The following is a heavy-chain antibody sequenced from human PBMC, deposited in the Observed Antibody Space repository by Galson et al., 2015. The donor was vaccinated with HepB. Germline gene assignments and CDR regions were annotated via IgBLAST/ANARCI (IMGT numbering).Heavy chain of an antibody. Sequence: SLRLSCAASGFTFSSYAMSWVRQAPGEGLEWVSAISGSSSATYYADAAKGRFTITRDNSINTLYLQMNSLRAEDTAFYYCARVSGYCSGTSCSGAYWGQGILVTVSS. D-gene: IGHD2-2*01. CDR2: ISGSSSAT. J-gene: IGHJ4*02. CDR1: GFTFSSYA. CDR3: ARVSGYCSGTSCSGAY. V-gene: IGHV3-23*01.